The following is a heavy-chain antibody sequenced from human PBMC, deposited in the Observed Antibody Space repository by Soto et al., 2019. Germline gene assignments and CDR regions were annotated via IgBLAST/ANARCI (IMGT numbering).Heavy chain of an antibody. J-gene: IGHJ4*02. CDR3: ARARPTDTYDSSGYR. V-gene: IGHV3-30-3*01. CDR1: GFTFISYA. D-gene: IGHD3-22*01. Sequence: LRLSCAASGFTFISYAMHWVRQAPGKGLEWVAVISYDGSNKYYADSVKGRFTISRDNSKNTLYLQMNSLRAEDTAVYYCARARPTDTYDSSGYRWGQGTLVTVS. CDR2: ISYDGSNK.